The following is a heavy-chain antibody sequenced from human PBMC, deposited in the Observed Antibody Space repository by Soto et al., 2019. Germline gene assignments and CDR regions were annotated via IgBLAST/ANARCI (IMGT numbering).Heavy chain of an antibody. D-gene: IGHD3-9*01. CDR3: ARDSVYYDILGWFDP. Sequence: GGSLRLSCAASGFTFGSYAMHWVRQAPGKGLEWVAVISYDGSNKYYADSVKGGVIISRDNSKNTLYLQMNSLRGEDTAVYYCARDSVYYDILGWFDPWGDGTPATVSS. V-gene: IGHV3-30-3*01. CDR2: ISYDGSNK. CDR1: GFTFGSYA. J-gene: IGHJ5*02.